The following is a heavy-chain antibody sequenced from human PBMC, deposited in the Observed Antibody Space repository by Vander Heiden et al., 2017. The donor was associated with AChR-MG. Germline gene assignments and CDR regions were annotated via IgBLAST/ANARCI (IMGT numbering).Heavy chain of an antibody. Sequence: QLQLQESGPGLVKPSETLSLTCTVPGGSISNSNYYWGWTRQPPGKGLEWIGSIHYSGSPYYNPSLKSRVTMSADTSKNQFSLKLSSVTAADTAVYYCARSAPAMGRWGQGTLVTVSS. D-gene: IGHD2-2*01. V-gene: IGHV4-39*01. CDR2: IHYSGSP. CDR1: GGSISNSNYY. J-gene: IGHJ4*02. CDR3: ARSAPAMGR.